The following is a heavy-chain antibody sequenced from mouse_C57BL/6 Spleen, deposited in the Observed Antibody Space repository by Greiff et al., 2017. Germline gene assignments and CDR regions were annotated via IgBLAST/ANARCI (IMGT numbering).Heavy chain of an antibody. V-gene: IGHV1-50*01. D-gene: IGHD2-14*01. J-gene: IGHJ4*01. Sequence: QVQLQQPGAELVKPGASVKLSCKASGYTFTSYWMQWVKQRPGQGLKWIGEIDPSDSYTNYNQKFKGKATLTVDTSSSTAYMQLSSLTSEDSAVYYCARGTDYWGQGTSVTVSS. CDR3: ARGTDY. CDR2: IDPSDSYT. CDR1: GYTFTSYW.